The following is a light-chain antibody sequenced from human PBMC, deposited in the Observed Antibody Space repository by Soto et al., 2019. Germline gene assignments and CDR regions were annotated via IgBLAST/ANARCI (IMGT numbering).Light chain of an antibody. V-gene: IGKV1-33*01. J-gene: IGKJ2*01. CDR2: DAS. CDR3: QHYDNLPYT. Sequence: DIQMTQSPSSLSASVGDRVTITCQASQDITKYLSWFQQKPVKVPKLLIYDASELETGVPSRFSGSGSGTDFTFTISSLQPEDIATYYCQHYDNLPYTFGQGTKLEMK. CDR1: QDITKY.